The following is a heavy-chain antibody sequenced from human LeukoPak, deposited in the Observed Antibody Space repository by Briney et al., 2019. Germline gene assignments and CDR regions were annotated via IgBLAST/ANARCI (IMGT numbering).Heavy chain of an antibody. CDR2: ISAYNGNT. CDR1: GYTFTSYG. D-gene: IGHD6-19*01. J-gene: IGHJ4*02. V-gene: IGHV1-18*01. Sequence: ASVKVSCKASGYTFTSYGISWVRQAPGQGLEWMGWISAYNGNTNYAQKLQGRVTMTTDTSTSTAYMELSRLRSDDTAVYYCARLDSSGPRYYFDYWGQGTLVTVSS. CDR3: ARLDSSGPRYYFDY.